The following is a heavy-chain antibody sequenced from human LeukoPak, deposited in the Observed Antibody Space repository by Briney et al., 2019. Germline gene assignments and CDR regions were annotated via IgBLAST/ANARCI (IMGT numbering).Heavy chain of an antibody. CDR2: IYTSGST. D-gene: IGHD5-18*01. CDR3: ARGWATAMFLGAFDI. Sequence: SQTLSLTCTVSGGSISSGSYYWSWIRQPAGKGLEWIGRIYTSGSTNYNPSLKSRVTISVDTSKNQFSLKLSSVTAADTAVYYCARGWATAMFLGAFDIWGQGTMVTVSS. J-gene: IGHJ3*02. V-gene: IGHV4-61*02. CDR1: GGSISSGSYY.